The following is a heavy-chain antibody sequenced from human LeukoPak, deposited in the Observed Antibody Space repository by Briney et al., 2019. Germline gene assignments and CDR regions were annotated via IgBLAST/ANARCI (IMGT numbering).Heavy chain of an antibody. CDR3: AKDPVAEAGNNYYRMDV. Sequence: PGRSLRLSCVASGFMFSRYGMYWVRQAPGKGLEWVAAISSDGSNTYYADSVKGRFTISRDNFKDTVYLQMNSLRAEDTALYYCAKDPVAEAGNNYYRMDVWGQGTTVTVSS. J-gene: IGHJ6*02. CDR2: ISSDGSNT. D-gene: IGHD6-19*01. CDR1: GFMFSRYG. V-gene: IGHV3-30*18.